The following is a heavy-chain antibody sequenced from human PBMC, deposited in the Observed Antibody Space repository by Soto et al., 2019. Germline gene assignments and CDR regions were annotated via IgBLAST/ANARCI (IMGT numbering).Heavy chain of an antibody. J-gene: IGHJ6*02. V-gene: IGHV1-69*13. CDR1: GGTFSSYA. CDR3: ARGRSLMVRGVIITLEEGNYYYYGVDV. D-gene: IGHD3-10*01. CDR2: IIPIFGTA. Sequence: SVKVSCKASGGTFSSYAISWVRQAPGQGLEWMGGIIPIFGTANYAQKFQGRVTITADESTSTAYMELSSLRSEDTAVYYCARGRSLMVRGVIITLEEGNYYYYGVDVWGQGTTVTVSS.